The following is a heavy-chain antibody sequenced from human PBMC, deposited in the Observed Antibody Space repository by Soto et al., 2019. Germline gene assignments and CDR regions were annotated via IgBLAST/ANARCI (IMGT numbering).Heavy chain of an antibody. CDR1: GYTFTSYG. CDR2: ISAYNGNT. CDR3: ARDFSDRCWLDPFDY. J-gene: IGHJ4*02. Sequence: QVQLVQSGAEVKKPGASVKVSCKASGYTFTSYGISWVRQAPGQGLEWMGWISAYNGNTNYAQKLQGRVTMTTDTSTSTAYMELRRLRSDDTAVYYCARDFSDRCWLDPFDYWGQGTLVTVSS. V-gene: IGHV1-18*01. D-gene: IGHD3-22*01.